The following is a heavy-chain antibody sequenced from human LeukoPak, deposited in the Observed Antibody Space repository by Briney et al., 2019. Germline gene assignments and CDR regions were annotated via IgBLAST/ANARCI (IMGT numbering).Heavy chain of an antibody. CDR1: GYTFTSYG. CDR2: ISAYNGNT. J-gene: IGHJ6*02. CDR3: AVGYDYHYGLDV. Sequence: ASVKVSCKASGYTFTSYGISWVRQAPGQGLEWMGWISAYNGNTNYAQNLQGRVTMTTDTSTRTACMELRSLSSDDTAVYYCAVGYDYHYGLDVWGQGTTVTVSS. D-gene: IGHD1-26*01. V-gene: IGHV1-18*01.